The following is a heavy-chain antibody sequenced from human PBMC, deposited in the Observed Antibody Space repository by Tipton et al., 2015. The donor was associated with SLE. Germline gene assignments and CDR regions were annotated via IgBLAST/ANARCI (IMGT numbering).Heavy chain of an antibody. CDR2: VSHSGST. CDR1: GGSISSSSYY. CDR3: ARDSSSRPRILDY. D-gene: IGHD2/OR15-2a*01. V-gene: IGHV4-39*07. J-gene: IGHJ4*02. Sequence: TLSLTCTVSGGSISSSSYYWGWIRQPPGKGLEWIGSVSHSGSTYYNPSLKSRVTISVDTSKNVLSLRLSSVTAADTAVYYCARDSSSRPRILDYWGPGLLVTVSS.